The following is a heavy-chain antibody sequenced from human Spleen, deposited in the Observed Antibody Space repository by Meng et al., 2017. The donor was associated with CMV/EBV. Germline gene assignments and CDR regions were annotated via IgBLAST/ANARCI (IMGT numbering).Heavy chain of an antibody. D-gene: IGHD4-23*01. J-gene: IGHJ5*02. CDR2: ISGIGNTI. CDR1: GFTFSTYE. CDR3: ARGGDNSRIYPFDP. V-gene: IGHV3-48*03. Sequence: GESLKISCAASGFTFSTYEMNWVRQAPGKGLEWVSYISGIGNTISYADSVKGRFTISRDNAENSLYLQMNSLRAEDTAVYYCARGGDNSRIYPFDPWGQGTLVTVSS.